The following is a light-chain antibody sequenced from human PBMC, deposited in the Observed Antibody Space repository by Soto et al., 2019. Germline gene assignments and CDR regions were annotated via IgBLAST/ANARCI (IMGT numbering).Light chain of an antibody. CDR1: NSDIADYNF. CDR3: CTYADDNIFV. V-gene: IGLV2-14*03. Sequence: QSVLTQPASVSGSPGQSITISCTGANSDIADYNFVSWYQQHPGKAPKLVIYDVSNRPSGVSDRFSGSKSGNTASLTVSGLRAEDEADYYCCTYADDNIFVFGTGTKVTVL. J-gene: IGLJ1*01. CDR2: DVS.